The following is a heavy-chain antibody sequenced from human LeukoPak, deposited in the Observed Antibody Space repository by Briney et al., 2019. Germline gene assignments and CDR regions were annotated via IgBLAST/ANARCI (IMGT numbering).Heavy chain of an antibody. Sequence: GGSLRLSCAASGFTFSSYAMSWVRQAPGKGLEWVSAISGSGGSTYYADSVKGRFTISRDNSKNTLYLQMNSLRAEDTAVYYCAKAQYSSSSEVHGCLGYWGQGTLVTVSS. CDR2: ISGSGGST. V-gene: IGHV3-23*01. CDR1: GFTFSSYA. CDR3: AKAQYSSSSEVHGCLGY. J-gene: IGHJ4*02. D-gene: IGHD6-6*01.